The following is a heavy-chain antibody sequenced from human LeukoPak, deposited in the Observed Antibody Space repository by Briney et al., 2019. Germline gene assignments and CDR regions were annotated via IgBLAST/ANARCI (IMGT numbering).Heavy chain of an antibody. Sequence: SVKVSCKASGGTFSSYAISWVRQAPGQGLEWMGGFIPIFGTANYAQKFQGRVTITTDESTSTAYMELSSLRSEDTAVYYCARGGNTAMATFFDYWGQGTLVTVSS. CDR2: FIPIFGTA. D-gene: IGHD5-18*01. CDR3: ARGGNTAMATFFDY. J-gene: IGHJ4*02. V-gene: IGHV1-69*05. CDR1: GGTFSSYA.